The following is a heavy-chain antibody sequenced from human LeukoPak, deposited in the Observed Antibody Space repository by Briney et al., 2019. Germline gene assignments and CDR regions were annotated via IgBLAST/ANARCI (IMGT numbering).Heavy chain of an antibody. V-gene: IGHV3-33*06. J-gene: IGHJ4*02. CDR3: AKEERGYYDSGRHYTLGLDY. CDR2: IWYDGTNQ. Sequence: PGGSLRLSCAASGFTFSSYGMQWVRQAPGKGLEWVALIWYDGTNQYYADSVKGRFTISRDNSKNILYLQMNSLRAEDTAVYYCAKEERGYYDSGRHYTLGLDYWGQGTLVTVSS. CDR1: GFTFSSYG. D-gene: IGHD3-10*01.